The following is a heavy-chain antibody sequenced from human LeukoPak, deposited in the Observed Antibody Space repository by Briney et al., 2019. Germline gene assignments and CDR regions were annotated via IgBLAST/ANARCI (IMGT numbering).Heavy chain of an antibody. J-gene: IGHJ5*02. Sequence: SETLSLTCTVSDDSITIYYWSWIRQPPGKGLEWIGYIDHTGITNYNPSLNSRVTISVDTSKNQFSLKLSSVTAADTAVYYCARDAARPKWLVLRRGQFDPWGQGTLVTVSS. CDR3: ARDAARPKWLVLRRGQFDP. CDR2: IDHTGIT. V-gene: IGHV4-59*12. D-gene: IGHD6-19*01. CDR1: DDSITIYY.